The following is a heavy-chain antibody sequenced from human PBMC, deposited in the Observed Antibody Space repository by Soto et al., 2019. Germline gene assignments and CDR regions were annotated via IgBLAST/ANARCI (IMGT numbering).Heavy chain of an antibody. CDR3: AKSLENYYDSSGY. J-gene: IGHJ4*02. D-gene: IGHD3-22*01. CDR2: ISGSGGST. V-gene: IGHV3-23*01. Sequence: SGGSLRLSCAASGFTLSSYAMSWVRQAPGKGLEWVSAISGSGGSTYYADSVKGRFTISRDSSKNTLYLQMNSLRAEDTAVYYCAKSLENYYDSSGYWGQGTLVTVSS. CDR1: GFTLSSYA.